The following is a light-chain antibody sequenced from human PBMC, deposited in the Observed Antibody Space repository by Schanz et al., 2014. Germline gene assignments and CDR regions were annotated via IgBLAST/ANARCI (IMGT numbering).Light chain of an antibody. J-gene: IGLJ3*02. CDR2: GNN. Sequence: QSVLTQPPSVSGAPGQRVTISCTGSRSNIGAGYDVHWYQHLPGTAPKVLIYGNNNRPSGVPDRFSGSKSGTSASLAISGLQSEDEADYYCAAWDDSLNGWVFGGGTKLTVL. CDR1: RSNIGAGYD. CDR3: AAWDDSLNGWV. V-gene: IGLV1-40*01.